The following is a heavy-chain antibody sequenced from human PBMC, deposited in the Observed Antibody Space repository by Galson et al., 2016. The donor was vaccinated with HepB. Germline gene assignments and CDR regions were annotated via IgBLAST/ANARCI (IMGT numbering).Heavy chain of an antibody. CDR1: GFAFGSHW. J-gene: IGHJ5*02. CDR2: INSDGTIS. Sequence: SLRLSCAASGFAFGSHWMHWVRQVPGKGLVWVSRINSDGTISNYAGSVKGRFTISRDNAKNTLYLQMHSLRVEDTAVYYCGRDHSVVLTTAYNWFDPWGQGTLVTVSS. D-gene: IGHD4-23*01. V-gene: IGHV3-74*01. CDR3: GRDHSVVLTTAYNWFDP.